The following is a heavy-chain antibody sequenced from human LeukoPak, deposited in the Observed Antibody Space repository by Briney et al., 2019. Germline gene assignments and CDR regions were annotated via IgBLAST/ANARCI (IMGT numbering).Heavy chain of an antibody. CDR3: ARGPELERFDY. D-gene: IGHD1-1*01. Sequence: SVKVSCKASGGTFSSYAISWVRQAPGQGLEGMGGIIPIFGTANYAQKFQGRVTITTDESTSTAYMELSSLRSEDTAVYYCARGPELERFDYWGQGTLVTVFS. J-gene: IGHJ4*02. V-gene: IGHV1-69*05. CDR1: GGTFSSYA. CDR2: IIPIFGTA.